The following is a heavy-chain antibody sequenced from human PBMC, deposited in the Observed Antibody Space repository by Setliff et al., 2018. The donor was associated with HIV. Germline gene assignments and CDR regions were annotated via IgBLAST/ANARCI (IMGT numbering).Heavy chain of an antibody. CDR2: ITEDGTKA. CDR3: ARDSAAWVTELGILGY. D-gene: IGHD3-3*01. J-gene: IGHJ4*02. V-gene: IGHV3-23*01. Sequence: PGGSLRLSCAASGFTFSNYIMTWVRQAPGKGLEWVSSITEDGTKAFYADSVKGRFTISRDNPRNTVYLQMTGLRLDDTAVYYCARDSAAWVTELGILGYWGQGTLVTVSS. CDR1: GFTFSNYI.